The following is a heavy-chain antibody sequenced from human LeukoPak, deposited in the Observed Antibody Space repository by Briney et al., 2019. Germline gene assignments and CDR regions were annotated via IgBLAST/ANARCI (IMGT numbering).Heavy chain of an antibody. CDR1: GGSISGYY. D-gene: IGHD2-15*01. J-gene: IGHJ5*02. CDR3: VKGYCSGGSCYSFDP. CDR2: IYTSGST. V-gene: IGHV4-4*07. Sequence: PSETLSLTCTVSGGSISGYYWSWIRQPAGKGLEWIGRIYTSGSTNYNPSLKSRVTMSVDTSKSQFSLKLSSVTAADTAVYYCVKGYCSGGSCYSFDPWGQGTLVTVSS.